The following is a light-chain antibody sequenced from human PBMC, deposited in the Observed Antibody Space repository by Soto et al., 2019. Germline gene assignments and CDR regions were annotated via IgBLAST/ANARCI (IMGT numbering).Light chain of an antibody. CDR3: QHYNHYSEA. V-gene: IGKV1-5*03. J-gene: IGKJ1*01. CDR1: QTISSW. Sequence: DIQMTQSPSTLSGSVGDRVTITCRASQTISSWLAWYQQKPGKAPKLLIYKASTVKSGVPSRFSGSGSGTESTLTISRLKPDDFATYYSQHYNHYSEAFGQGTKVELK. CDR2: KAS.